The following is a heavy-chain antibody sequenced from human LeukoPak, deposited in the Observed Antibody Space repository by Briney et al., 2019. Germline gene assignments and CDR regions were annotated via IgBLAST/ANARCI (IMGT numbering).Heavy chain of an antibody. CDR3: ARDGTYTDYDPDFDI. D-gene: IGHD5-12*01. J-gene: IGHJ4*02. Sequence: GGSLRLPCAASGFXFSRFWISWVRQAPGKGLEWVANIKQDGSEKYYVDSVKGRFTISRDNAKNSLYLQMNSLRAEDTAVFYCARDGTYTDYDPDFDIWGQGTLVTVSS. CDR2: IKQDGSEK. V-gene: IGHV3-7*04. CDR1: GFXFSRFW.